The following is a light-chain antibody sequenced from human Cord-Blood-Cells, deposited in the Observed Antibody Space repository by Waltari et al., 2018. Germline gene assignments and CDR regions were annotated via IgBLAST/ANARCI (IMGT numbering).Light chain of an antibody. CDR1: SSDVGGYNY. V-gene: IGLV2-14*01. Sequence: QSALTQPASVSGSPGQSITISCTGTSSDVGGYNYVSWYQQHPGKAPKLMIYEVSNRPSGVYNRFSGSTSGNTASLTISGLQAEDEADYYCSSYTSSSTVVFGGGTNLTVL. CDR2: EVS. CDR3: SSYTSSSTVV. J-gene: IGLJ2*01.